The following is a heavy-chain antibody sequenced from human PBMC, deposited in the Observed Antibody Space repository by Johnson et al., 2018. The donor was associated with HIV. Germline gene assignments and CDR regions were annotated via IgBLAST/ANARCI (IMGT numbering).Heavy chain of an antibody. J-gene: IGHJ3*01. CDR2: ISSNGGST. V-gene: IGHV3-64D*06. Sequence: VQLVESGGGVVQPGMSLRLSCAASGFTFSMYAMHWVRQAPGKGLEYVSAISSNGGSTYYGESVKGRFTISRDNSKNTVFLEMNSLTAEDTGLYYCVKDGAHSGSHHDAFDVWGRGTVVTVSS. CDR3: VKDGAHSGSHHDAFDV. CDR1: GFTFSMYA. D-gene: IGHD1-26*01.